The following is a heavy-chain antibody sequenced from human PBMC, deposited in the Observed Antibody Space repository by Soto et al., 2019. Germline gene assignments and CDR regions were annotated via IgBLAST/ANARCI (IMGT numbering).Heavy chain of an antibody. CDR3: ARLRGDASDI. D-gene: IGHD4-17*01. Sequence: LKISCKGSGYRFTSYWISWVRQMPGKGLEWMGRIDPSDSYINYSPSFQGHVTISADKSISTAYLQWSSLKASDTAMYYCARLRGDASDIWGQGTMVTVSS. CDR2: IDPSDSYI. CDR1: GYRFTSYW. V-gene: IGHV5-10-1*01. J-gene: IGHJ3*02.